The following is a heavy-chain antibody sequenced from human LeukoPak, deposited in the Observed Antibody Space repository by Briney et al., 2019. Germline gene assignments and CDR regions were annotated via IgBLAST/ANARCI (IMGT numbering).Heavy chain of an antibody. V-gene: IGHV4-59*01. D-gene: IGHD1-26*01. CDR3: ARVVGATNGFDY. CDR2: IYYSGST. CDR1: GGSLSSYY. Sequence: SETLSLTCTVSGGSLSSYYWSWIRQPPGKGLEWIGYIYYSGSTNYNPSLKSRVTISVDTSKNQFSLKLSSVTAADTAVYYCARVVGATNGFDYWGQGTLVTVSS. J-gene: IGHJ4*02.